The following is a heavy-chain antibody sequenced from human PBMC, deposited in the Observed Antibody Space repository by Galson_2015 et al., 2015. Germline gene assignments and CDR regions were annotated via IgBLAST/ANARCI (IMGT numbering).Heavy chain of an antibody. V-gene: IGHV3-9*01. J-gene: IGHJ4*02. CDR2: ISWNSGSI. CDR3: AKDKQGDYTNPEFDY. D-gene: IGHD4-17*01. Sequence: SLRLSCAASGFTFDDYAMHWVRQAPGKGLEWVSGISWNSGSIGYADSVKGRFTISRDNAKNSLHLQMNSLRAEDTALYYCAKDKQGDYTNPEFDYWGQGTLVTVSS. CDR1: GFTFDDYA.